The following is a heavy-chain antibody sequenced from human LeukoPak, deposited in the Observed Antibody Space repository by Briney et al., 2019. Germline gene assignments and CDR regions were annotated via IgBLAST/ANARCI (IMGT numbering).Heavy chain of an antibody. D-gene: IGHD1-20*01. J-gene: IGHJ5*02. CDR1: GFPFKSYA. CDR2: ISSGVTTE. CDR3: ARFNLGWLDP. Sequence: TGGSLRLSCAASGFPFKSYAMSWVRQAPGKGLEWISYISSGVTTEYYADSVKGRFTISGDDAKNSLYLQMDSLRAEDTAVYYCARFNLGWLDPWGQGALVTASS. V-gene: IGHV3-48*01.